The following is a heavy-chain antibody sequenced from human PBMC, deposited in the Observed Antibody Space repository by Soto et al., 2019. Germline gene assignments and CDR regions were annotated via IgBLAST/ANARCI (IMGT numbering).Heavy chain of an antibody. CDR3: AREGPGYSSSWLPDPDAFDI. CDR1: GYTFTSYY. Sequence: ASVKVSCKASGYTFTSYYVHWVRQAPGQGLEWMGIINPSGGSTSYAQKFQGRVTMTRDTSTSTVYMELSSLRSEDTAVYYCAREGPGYSSSWLPDPDAFDIWGQGTMVTVS. J-gene: IGHJ3*02. V-gene: IGHV1-46*03. CDR2: INPSGGST. D-gene: IGHD6-13*01.